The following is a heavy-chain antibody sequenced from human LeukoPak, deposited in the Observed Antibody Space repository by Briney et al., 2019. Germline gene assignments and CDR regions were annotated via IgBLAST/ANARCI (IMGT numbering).Heavy chain of an antibody. V-gene: IGHV1-69*13. CDR3: ARDQLRVSTCSSCWRKDAFYN. J-gene: IGHJ3*02. Sequence: SVKASCKASGGTFSSYAISWVRQAPEQGLEWMGGIIPIFGTANYAQKFQGRVTITADESTSTAYMELSSLRSEDTAVYYCARDQLRVSTCSSCWRKDAFYNWGQRKKVTGSS. D-gene: IGHD6-19*01. CDR1: GGTFSSYA. CDR2: IIPIFGTA.